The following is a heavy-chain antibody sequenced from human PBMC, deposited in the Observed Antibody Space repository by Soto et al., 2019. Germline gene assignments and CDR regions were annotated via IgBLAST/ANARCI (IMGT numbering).Heavy chain of an antibody. CDR1: GFTFDDYA. CDR3: AKARRAGTERIGSDY. V-gene: IGHV3-9*01. J-gene: IGHJ4*02. D-gene: IGHD6-19*01. CDR2: TSWSSASI. Sequence: EVQVVESGGGLVQPGRSLRLSCAASGFTFDDYAMHWVRQAPGKGLEWVSGTSWSSASIGYADSVKGRFTISRDNAKNSLYLQMNRLRAEDTALYYCAKARRAGTERIGSDYWGQGTLVTVSP.